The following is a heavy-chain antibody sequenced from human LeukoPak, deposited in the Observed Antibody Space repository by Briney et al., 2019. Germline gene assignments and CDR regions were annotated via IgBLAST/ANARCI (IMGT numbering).Heavy chain of an antibody. Sequence: SETLSLTCTVSGGSISSYYWSWIRQPAGKGLEWIERIYTSGSTNYNPSLKSRVTMSVDTSKNQFSLKLSSVTAADTAVYYCARDRRFGELFNYYYGMDVWGQGTTVTVSS. V-gene: IGHV4-4*07. D-gene: IGHD3-10*01. CDR3: ARDRRFGELFNYYYGMDV. CDR2: IYTSGST. CDR1: GGSISSYY. J-gene: IGHJ6*02.